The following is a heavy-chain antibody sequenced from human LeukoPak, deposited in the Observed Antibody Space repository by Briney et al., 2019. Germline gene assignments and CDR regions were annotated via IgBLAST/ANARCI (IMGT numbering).Heavy chain of an antibody. CDR2: IIPIFGTA. J-gene: IGHJ4*02. CDR3: ASRSGYSYGYWYFDY. V-gene: IGHV1-69*13. D-gene: IGHD5-18*01. Sequence: SVKVACMASGGTFSSYAISWVRQAPGQGLEWMGGIIPIFGTANYAQKFQGRVTITADESTSTAYMELSSLRSEDTAVYYCASRSGYSYGYWYFDYWGQGTLVTVSS. CDR1: GGTFSSYA.